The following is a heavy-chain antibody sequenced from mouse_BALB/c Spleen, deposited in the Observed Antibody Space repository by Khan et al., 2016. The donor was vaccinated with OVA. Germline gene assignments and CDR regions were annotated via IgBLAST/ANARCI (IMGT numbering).Heavy chain of an antibody. CDR3: ARDGSRYNYAMDD. CDR2: ISYSGST. D-gene: IGHD2-3*01. Sequence: EVQLQESGPGLVKPSQSLSLTCTATGYSITSDYAWNWIRQFPGNKLEWMGYISYSGSTNYNPALKSRISITRDTSKNQFFLQLNSVTTEDTATYYCARDGSRYNYAMDDWGQGTSVTVSS. J-gene: IGHJ4*01. V-gene: IGHV3-2*02. CDR1: GYSITSDYA.